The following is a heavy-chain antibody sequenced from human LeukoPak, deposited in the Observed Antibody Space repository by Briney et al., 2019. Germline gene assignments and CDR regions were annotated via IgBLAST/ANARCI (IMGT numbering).Heavy chain of an antibody. Sequence: NTSETLSLACTVSGGSISSSSYYWGWIRQPPGKGLEWIGSIYYSGSTYYNPSLKSRVTISVDTSKNQFSLKLSSVTAADTAVYYCARLETGAFDIWGQGTMVTVSS. D-gene: IGHD2-21*02. CDR1: GGSISSSSYY. CDR3: ARLETGAFDI. V-gene: IGHV4-39*01. J-gene: IGHJ3*02. CDR2: IYYSGST.